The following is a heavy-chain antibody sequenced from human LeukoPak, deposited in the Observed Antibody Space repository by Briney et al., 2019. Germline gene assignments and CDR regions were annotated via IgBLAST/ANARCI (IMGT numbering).Heavy chain of an antibody. J-gene: IGHJ3*02. CDR1: GFTFSVYA. CDR2: TSYDGSQK. D-gene: IGHD6-13*01. Sequence: GGSLRLSCAASGFTFSVYAMHWVRQAPGKGLEWVAVTSYDGSQKYCADSVKGRFTISRDNSKNTLYLQMDSLRPDDTALYYCAREVRGSSSWYDAFDIWGQGTMVTVSS. V-gene: IGHV3-30*04. CDR3: AREVRGSSSWYDAFDI.